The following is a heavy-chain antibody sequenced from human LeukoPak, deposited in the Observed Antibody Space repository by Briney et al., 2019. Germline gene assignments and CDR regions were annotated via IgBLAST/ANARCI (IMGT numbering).Heavy chain of an antibody. V-gene: IGHV3-30-3*01. D-gene: IGHD3-10*01. CDR3: ARDFSYGSGTLDY. J-gene: IGHJ4*02. CDR2: ISYDGSNK. Sequence: PGGSLRLSCAASGFTFSSYAMHWVRQAPGKGLEWVAVISYDGSNKYYADSVKGRFTISRDNSKNTLYLQMNSLIAEDTAVYYCARDFSYGSGTLDYWGQGTLVTVSS. CDR1: GFTFSSYA.